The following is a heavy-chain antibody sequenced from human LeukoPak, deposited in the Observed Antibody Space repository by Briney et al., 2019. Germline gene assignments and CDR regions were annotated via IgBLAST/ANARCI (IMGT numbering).Heavy chain of an antibody. CDR3: AKDGLNYDYVWGSDEPVDY. CDR2: IRYDGSNK. V-gene: IGHV3-30*02. Sequence: GGSLRLSCAASVFTLSRYGMHWVRDAPGKGLEWVAFIRYDGSNKYYADSVKGRFTISRDNSKNTLYLQMNSLRAEDTAVYYCAKDGLNYDYVWGSDEPVDYWGQGTLVTVSS. D-gene: IGHD3-16*01. CDR1: VFTLSRYG. J-gene: IGHJ4*02.